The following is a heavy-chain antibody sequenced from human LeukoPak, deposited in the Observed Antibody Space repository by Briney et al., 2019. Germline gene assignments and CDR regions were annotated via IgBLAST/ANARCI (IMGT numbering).Heavy chain of an antibody. Sequence: PGRSLRLSCAASGFTFSSYGMHWVRQAPGKGLEWVAVISYDGSNKYYADSVKGRFTISRDNSKNTLYLQMNSLRAEDTAVYYCAKGGPYYFDYWGQGTLVTVSP. J-gene: IGHJ4*02. CDR3: AKGGPYYFDY. V-gene: IGHV3-30*18. CDR1: GFTFSSYG. D-gene: IGHD2-15*01. CDR2: ISYDGSNK.